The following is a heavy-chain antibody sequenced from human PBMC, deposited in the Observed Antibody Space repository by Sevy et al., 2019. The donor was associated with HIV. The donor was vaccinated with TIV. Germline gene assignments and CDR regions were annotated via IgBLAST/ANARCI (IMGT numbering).Heavy chain of an antibody. Sequence: GESLKISCAASGFTFNNFNMNWVRQAPGKGLQWVSSISGSSNYIYYAESLKGRFIISRDNVKDTVFLQMNSLSADDTAVYYCARGPPDGSYDYFASWGQGTLVTVSS. V-gene: IGHV3-21*06. D-gene: IGHD1-26*01. CDR2: ISGSSNYI. J-gene: IGHJ4*02. CDR3: ARGPPDGSYDYFAS. CDR1: GFTFNNFN.